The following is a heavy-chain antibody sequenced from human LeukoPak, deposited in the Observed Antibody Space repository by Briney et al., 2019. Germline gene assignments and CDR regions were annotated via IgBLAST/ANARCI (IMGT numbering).Heavy chain of an antibody. CDR3: ASESTVTLTGY. V-gene: IGHV3-7*01. J-gene: IGHJ4*02. D-gene: IGHD4-11*01. CDR1: GFTFSSYW. CDR2: IKQEGSEK. Sequence: GGSLRLSCAASGFTFSSYWMSWVRQAPGKGLEWVANIKQEGSEKYYVDSVKGRFTISRDNAKNSLYLQMNSLRAEDTAVYYCASESTVTLTGYWGQGTLVTVSS.